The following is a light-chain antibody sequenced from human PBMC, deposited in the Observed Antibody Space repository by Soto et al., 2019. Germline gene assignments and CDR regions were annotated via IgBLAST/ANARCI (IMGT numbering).Light chain of an antibody. CDR3: QPYGSSLWT. J-gene: IGKJ1*01. V-gene: IGKV3-20*01. CDR2: GAS. CDR1: QSVSSSY. Sequence: EIVLTQSPGTLSLSPGERATLSCRASQSVSSSYLAWYQQKPGQAPRLLIYGASSRATGIPDRFSGSGSGTAFTLTISRLEAEDLAVYYCQPYGSSLWTFGQGTKVEIK.